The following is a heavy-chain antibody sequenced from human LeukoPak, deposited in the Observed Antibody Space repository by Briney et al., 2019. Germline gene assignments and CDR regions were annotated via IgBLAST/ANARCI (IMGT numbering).Heavy chain of an antibody. CDR2: IYYTGST. D-gene: IGHD5-12*01. Sequence: SETLSLTCSISGGSISGSTYYWGWMRQPPGKGLEWIGYIYYTGSTNHNPSLKSRVTISVDTSKNQFSLKLSSVTAADTAVYYCARVVYSGYDFRGAMDVWGKGTTVTVSS. V-gene: IGHV4-61*05. J-gene: IGHJ6*03. CDR3: ARVVYSGYDFRGAMDV. CDR1: GGSISGSTYY.